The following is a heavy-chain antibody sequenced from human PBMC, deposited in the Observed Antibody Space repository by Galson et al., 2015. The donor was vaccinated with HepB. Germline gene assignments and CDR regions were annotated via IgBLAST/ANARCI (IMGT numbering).Heavy chain of an antibody. CDR3: IRMADLSGYSGT. V-gene: IGHV3-73*01. CDR2: IRSKASNYAT. J-gene: IGHJ4*02. D-gene: IGHD6-13*01. Sequence: SLRLSCAASGFTFSGSAIDWVRQTSGKGLEWVGRIRSKASNYATVYAASLKGRFTITRDDSKNTAYLHMKSLKTEDTAVYYCIRMADLSGYSGTWGQGTLVTVSS. CDR1: GFTFSGSA.